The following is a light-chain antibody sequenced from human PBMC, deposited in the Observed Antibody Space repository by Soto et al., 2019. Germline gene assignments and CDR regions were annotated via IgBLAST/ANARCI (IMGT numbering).Light chain of an antibody. Sequence: EIQMTQSPSTLSASVGDRVTITCRASQSVSSWLAWYQQKPGKAPKPLIYSASSLESGVPPRFSGSGSGTEFNLTISSLQPDDFATYYCQHYNTYSWTCGQGTKLEI. CDR1: QSVSSW. V-gene: IGKV1-5*03. J-gene: IGKJ2*02. CDR3: QHYNTYSWT. CDR2: SAS.